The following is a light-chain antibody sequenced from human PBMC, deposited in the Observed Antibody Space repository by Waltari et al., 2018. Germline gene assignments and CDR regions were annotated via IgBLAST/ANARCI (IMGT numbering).Light chain of an antibody. J-gene: IGLJ1*01. Sequence: QSALTQPASVSGSPGQSITISCTGTSSDVGGYNHVPWYQQYPGKAPKRMIYEVSNRPSGVSNRFSGSKSGNTASLTISGLQAEDEADYYCSSYTSSSTYVFGTGTKVTVL. V-gene: IGLV2-14*01. CDR3: SSYTSSSTYV. CDR1: SSDVGGYNH. CDR2: EVS.